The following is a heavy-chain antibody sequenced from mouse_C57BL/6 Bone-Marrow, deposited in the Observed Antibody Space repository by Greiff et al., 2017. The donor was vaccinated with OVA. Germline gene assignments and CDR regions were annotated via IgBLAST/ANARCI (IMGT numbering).Heavy chain of an antibody. D-gene: IGHD1-3*01. V-gene: IGHV1-63*01. J-gene: IGHJ4*01. CDR3: ARRVEDAMDY. CDR1: GYTFTNYW. CDR2: IYPGGGYT. Sequence: QVQLKQPGAELVKPGASVKMSCKASGYTFTNYWIGWAKQRPGHGLEWIGDIYPGGGYTNYNEKFKGKATLTADKSSSTAYMQFSSLTSEDSAIYYCARRVEDAMDYWGQGTSVTVSS.